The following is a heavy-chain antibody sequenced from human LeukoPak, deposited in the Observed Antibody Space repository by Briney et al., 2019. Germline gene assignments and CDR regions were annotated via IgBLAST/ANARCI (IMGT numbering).Heavy chain of an antibody. Sequence: GGSLRLSSAASGFTFSSYAMSWVRQAPGKGLEWVSAISGSGGSTYYADSVKGRFTISRDNSKNTLYLQMNSLRAEDTAVYYCAKDRVRITMVRGVISFDWFDPWGQGTLVTVSS. V-gene: IGHV3-23*01. CDR1: GFTFSSYA. CDR2: ISGSGGST. CDR3: AKDRVRITMVRGVISFDWFDP. D-gene: IGHD3-10*01. J-gene: IGHJ5*02.